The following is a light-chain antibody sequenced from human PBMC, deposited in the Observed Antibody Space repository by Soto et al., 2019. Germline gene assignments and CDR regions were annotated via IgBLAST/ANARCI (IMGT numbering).Light chain of an antibody. CDR3: SSYTSSIPYV. CDR1: SSGVGGYNY. V-gene: IGLV2-14*01. Sequence: QSVLTQPASVSGSPGQSITISCTGTSSGVGGYNYVSWYQQHPGKAPKLMIYDVSNRPSGVSNRFSGSKSGNTASLTISGLQAEDEADYYCSSYTSSIPYVFGTGTKVTVL. J-gene: IGLJ1*01. CDR2: DVS.